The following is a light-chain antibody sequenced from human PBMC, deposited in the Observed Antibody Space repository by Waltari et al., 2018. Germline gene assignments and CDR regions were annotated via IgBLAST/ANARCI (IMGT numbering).Light chain of an antibody. V-gene: IGLV3-1*01. CDR3: QTWDSATLV. J-gene: IGLJ2*01. CDR2: EDE. Sequence: SYELTQPPSVSVSPGQTARITCSGDKLRANFVCWFQQKPGQSPLQVMYEDEKRPSGISERFSATNSENTATLTISGTQAIDEADYYCQTWDSATLVFGGGTRLSV. CDR1: KLRANF.